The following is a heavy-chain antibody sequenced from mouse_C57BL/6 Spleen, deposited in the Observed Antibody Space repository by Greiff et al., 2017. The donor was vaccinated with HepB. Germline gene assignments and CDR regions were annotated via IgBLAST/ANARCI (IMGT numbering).Heavy chain of an antibody. J-gene: IGHJ3*01. V-gene: IGHV3-6*01. CDR1: GYSITSGYY. CDR3: AMGYYGSSYLAWFAY. Sequence: DVQLQESGPGLVKPSQSLSLTCSVTGYSITSGYYWNWIRQFPGNKLEWMGYISYDGSNNYNPSLKNRISITRDTSKNQFFLKLNSVTTEDTATYYCAMGYYGSSYLAWFAYWGQGTLVTVSA. D-gene: IGHD1-1*01. CDR2: ISYDGSN.